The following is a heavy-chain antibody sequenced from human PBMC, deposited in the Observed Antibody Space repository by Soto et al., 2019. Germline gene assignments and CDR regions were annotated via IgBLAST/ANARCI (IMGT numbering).Heavy chain of an antibody. CDR3: ARDGVGATVFFGYFDY. J-gene: IGHJ4*02. V-gene: IGHV3-23*01. CDR2: ISGSGGST. D-gene: IGHD1-26*01. CDR1: GFTFSSYD. Sequence: GGSLRLSCTVSGFTFSSYDMNWVRQAPGKGLEWVSGISGSGGSTHYADSVKGRFTISRDNSKNMLYLQMNSLSVEDTAVYYCARDGVGATVFFGYFDYWGQGALVTVS.